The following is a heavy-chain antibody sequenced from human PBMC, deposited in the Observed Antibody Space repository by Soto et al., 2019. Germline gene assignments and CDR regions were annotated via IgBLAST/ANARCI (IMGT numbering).Heavy chain of an antibody. CDR2: ISGSGGST. CDR3: ATRTVYSGYDASDAFDI. CDR1: GFNFSSYA. V-gene: IGHV3-23*01. D-gene: IGHD5-12*01. Sequence: PVGLLRVPCAASGFNFSSYAMSRVHQAPGKGLEWVSAISGSGGSTYYADSVKGRFTISRDNSKNTLYLQMNSLRAEDTAVYYCATRTVYSGYDASDAFDIWGQGTMVTVSS. J-gene: IGHJ3*02.